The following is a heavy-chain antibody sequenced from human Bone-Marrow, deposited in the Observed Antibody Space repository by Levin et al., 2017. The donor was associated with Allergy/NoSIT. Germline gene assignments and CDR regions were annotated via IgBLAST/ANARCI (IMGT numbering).Heavy chain of an antibody. CDR1: GGTMNYYL. V-gene: IGHV4-59*01. Sequence: SETLSLTCSVSGGTMNYYLWSWIRQPPGKGLEWIGYVYNSETSNYNPSLEGRVTISQDMSRKQFSLWLSSVSAADTAIYYCARGRRAIVAASGAYYFDYWGQGTPVTVSS. J-gene: IGHJ4*02. D-gene: IGHD5-12*01. CDR2: VYNSETS. CDR3: ARGRRAIVAASGAYYFDY.